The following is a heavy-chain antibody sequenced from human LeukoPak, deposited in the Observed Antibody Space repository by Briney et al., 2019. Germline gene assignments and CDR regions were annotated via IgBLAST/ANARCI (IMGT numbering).Heavy chain of an antibody. Sequence: PGGSLRLSCEASGFTFSRFAMSWVRQAPGKGLEWVSSISGSDRTTYYADSVKGRFTISRDNSKNILYLQMNSLRADDTALYYCAKDGNYLDSSGYLIPFDYWGLGTLVTDSS. CDR1: GFTFSRFA. CDR3: AKDGNYLDSSGYLIPFDY. V-gene: IGHV3-23*01. CDR2: ISGSDRTT. D-gene: IGHD3-22*01. J-gene: IGHJ4*02.